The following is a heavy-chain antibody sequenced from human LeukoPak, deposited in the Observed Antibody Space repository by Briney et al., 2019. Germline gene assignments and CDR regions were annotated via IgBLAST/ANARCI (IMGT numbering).Heavy chain of an antibody. J-gene: IGHJ4*02. D-gene: IGHD6-19*01. Sequence: PGGSLRLSCAASGFTFSSYAMSWVRQAPGKGLEWVSSISGSGGSTDYADPVKGRFTISRDNSKNTLYLQMNSLRAEDTAVYYCVKHRGYSGGCSDYWGQGTLVTVSS. CDR1: GFTFSSYA. V-gene: IGHV3-23*01. CDR3: VKHRGYSGGCSDY. CDR2: ISGSGGST.